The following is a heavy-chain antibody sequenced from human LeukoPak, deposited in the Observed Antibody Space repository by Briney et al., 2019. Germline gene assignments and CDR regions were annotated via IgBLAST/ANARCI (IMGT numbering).Heavy chain of an antibody. V-gene: IGHV1-18*01. D-gene: IGHD1-26*01. CDR3: ARSGSYAAYYYYMDV. CDR1: GYTFTSYG. Sequence: GASVKVSRKASGYTFTSYGISWVRQAPGQGLEWMGWISAYNGNTNYAQKLQGRVTMTTDTSTSTAYMELRSLRSDDTAVYYCARSGSYAAYYYYMDVWGKGTTVTISS. CDR2: ISAYNGNT. J-gene: IGHJ6*03.